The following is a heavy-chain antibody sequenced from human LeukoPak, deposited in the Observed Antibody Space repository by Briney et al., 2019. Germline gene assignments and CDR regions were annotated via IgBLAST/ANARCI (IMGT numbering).Heavy chain of an antibody. J-gene: IGHJ2*01. CDR3: ARDRRYYSGGSCYTDYWYFDL. CDR2: IYYSGST. Sequence: SETLSLTCTVSGGSISSGDYYWSWIRQPPGKGLEWIGYIYYSGSTYYNPSLKSRVTISVDTSKNQFSLKLSSVTAADTAVYYCARDRRYYSGGSCYTDYWYFDLWGRGTLVTVSS. V-gene: IGHV4-30-4*01. CDR1: GGSISSGDYY. D-gene: IGHD2-15*01.